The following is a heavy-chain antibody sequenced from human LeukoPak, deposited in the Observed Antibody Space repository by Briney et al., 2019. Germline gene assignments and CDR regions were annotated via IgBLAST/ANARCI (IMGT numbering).Heavy chain of an antibody. Sequence: PGGSLRLFCAASGFTFSIYSMSWIRQAPEKGLEWVSSISSTAYTYYADSVKGRFTISRDNSKNSLYLQMNSLTAEDTALYYWARDGSGWSRDVWGQGTTVTVSS. J-gene: IGHJ6*02. CDR3: ARDGSGWSRDV. CDR1: GFTFSIYS. V-gene: IGHV3-21*01. CDR2: ISSTAYT. D-gene: IGHD6-19*01.